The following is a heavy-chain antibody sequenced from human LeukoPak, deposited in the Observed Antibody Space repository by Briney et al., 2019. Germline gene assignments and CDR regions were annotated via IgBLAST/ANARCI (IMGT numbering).Heavy chain of an antibody. J-gene: IGHJ4*02. CDR1: GGSISSGDYY. D-gene: IGHD6-13*01. V-gene: IGHV4-30-4*01. Sequence: SETLSLTCTVSGGSISSGDYYWSWIRQPPGKGLEWIGYIYYSGSTYYNPSLKSRVTISVDTSKNQFSLKLSSVTAADTAVYYCARTPYPGIAAASLSPNEFDYWGQGTLVTVSS. CDR3: ARTPYPGIAAASLSPNEFDY. CDR2: IYYSGST.